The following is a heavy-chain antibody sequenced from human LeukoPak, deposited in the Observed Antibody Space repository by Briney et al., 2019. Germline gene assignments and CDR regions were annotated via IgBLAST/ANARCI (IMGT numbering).Heavy chain of an antibody. D-gene: IGHD6-13*01. Sequence: PSETLSLTCTVSGGSISSYYWSWIRQPAGKGLEWIGRIDTSGNTNYKPSLKSRVTMSVDTSKNQFSLKLSSVTAADTAVYYCARTTEAHSWRTRYYDYYMDVWGKGTTVTVSS. CDR3: ARTTEAHSWRTRYYDYYMDV. CDR1: GGSISSYY. J-gene: IGHJ6*03. V-gene: IGHV4-4*07. CDR2: IDTSGNT.